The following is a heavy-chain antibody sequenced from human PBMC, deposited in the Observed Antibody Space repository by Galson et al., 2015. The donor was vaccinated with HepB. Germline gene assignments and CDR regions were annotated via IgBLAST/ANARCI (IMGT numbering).Heavy chain of an antibody. CDR2: VSSDERSI. CDR1: GFTFSNYW. V-gene: IGHV3-74*01. Sequence: SLRLSCAASGFTFSNYWMHWVRQAPGKGLMWVSRVSSDERSISYADSVKGQFTISRDNPKNTLYLQMNSLRVEDTAVYYCAKGSSSDGDLFDSWGQGILVTVSS. CDR3: AKGSSSDGDLFDS. J-gene: IGHJ4*02. D-gene: IGHD4-17*01.